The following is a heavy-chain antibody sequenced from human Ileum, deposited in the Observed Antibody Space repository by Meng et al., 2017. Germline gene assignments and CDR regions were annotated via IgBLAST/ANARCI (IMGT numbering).Heavy chain of an antibody. CDR1: GFTFSYYQ. V-gene: IGHV3-48*03. Sequence: GESLKISCAASGFTFSYYQMVWVRQAPGKGLEWLSYISSRGDIIYYADSVKGRFTISRDNAKNSLDLQMNSLRAEDTAVYYCAREAYYNEYSDGRGAFDIWGQGTKVTVSS. CDR2: ISSRGDII. CDR3: AREAYYNEYSDGRGAFDI. D-gene: IGHD1-26*01. J-gene: IGHJ3*02.